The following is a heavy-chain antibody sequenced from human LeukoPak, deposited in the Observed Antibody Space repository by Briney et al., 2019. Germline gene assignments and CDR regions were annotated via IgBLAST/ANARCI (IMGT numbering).Heavy chain of an antibody. CDR3: ARGWYTAIVMPTDY. J-gene: IGHJ4*02. CDR1: GYTFTRYA. D-gene: IGHD5-18*01. CDR2: INAGNGNT. V-gene: IGHV1-3*01. Sequence: ASVKVSCKASGYTFTRYAIHWVRQAPGQRLEWMGWINAGNGNTKYSENFQGRVTITRDTSASTAYMELSSLRSGDTAVYYCARGWYTAIVMPTDYWGQGTLVTVSS.